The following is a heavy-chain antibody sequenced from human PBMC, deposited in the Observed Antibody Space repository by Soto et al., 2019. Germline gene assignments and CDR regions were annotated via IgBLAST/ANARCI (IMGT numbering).Heavy chain of an antibody. D-gene: IGHD3-10*01. Sequence: EVQLVESGGGLVQPGGSLRLSCAASGFTFSSYSMNWVRQAPGKGLEWVSYISSSSSTIYYADSVKGRFTISRDNAKNSLYLQMNSLRAEDTAVYYCARDKGRDYYGSGSYYNDYYYMDVWGKGTTVTVSS. V-gene: IGHV3-48*01. CDR2: ISSSSSTI. CDR1: GFTFSSYS. J-gene: IGHJ6*03. CDR3: ARDKGRDYYGSGSYYNDYYYMDV.